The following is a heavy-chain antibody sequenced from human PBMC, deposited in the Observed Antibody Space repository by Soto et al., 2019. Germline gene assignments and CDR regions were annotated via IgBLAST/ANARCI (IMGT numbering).Heavy chain of an antibody. CDR3: AKDQGYILTGHFTFPMDV. D-gene: IGHD3-9*01. CDR2: ISSDGSNK. CDR1: GFTFSRYG. V-gene: IGHV3-30*19. Sequence: ESGGGVVQPGSSLRLSCAGPGFTFSRYGMHWVRQAPGKGLEWVTIISSDGSNKYYADSVKGRFTISRDNSKNTLYLQMNSLRAEDTAVYYCAKDQGYILTGHFTFPMDVWGQGTTVTVSS. J-gene: IGHJ6*02.